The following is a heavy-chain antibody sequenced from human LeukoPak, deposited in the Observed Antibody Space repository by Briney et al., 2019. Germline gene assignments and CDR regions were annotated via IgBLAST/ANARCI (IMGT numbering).Heavy chain of an antibody. D-gene: IGHD6-19*01. CDR3: ARQLDSSGWQNFDY. V-gene: IGHV5-51*01. Sequence: GESLKISCKGAGYSFTSYWIGWVRQMPGKGLEWMGVIYPGDSHTRYSPSFQGQGTISADKSISTAYLQWSSLKASDTAMYYCARQLDSSGWQNFDYWGQGTLVTVSS. CDR1: GYSFTSYW. CDR2: IYPGDSHT. J-gene: IGHJ4*02.